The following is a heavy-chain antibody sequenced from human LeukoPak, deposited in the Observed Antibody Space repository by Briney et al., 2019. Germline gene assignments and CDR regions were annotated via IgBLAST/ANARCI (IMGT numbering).Heavy chain of an antibody. V-gene: IGHV4-34*01. CDR2: MNHSGST. CDR3: ARGLELRSYYYYYMDV. Sequence: KPSETLSLTCAVYGGSFSGYYWSWIRQPPGKGLEWIGEMNHSGSTNYNPSLKSRVTISVDTSKNQFSLKLSSVTAADTAVYYCARGLELRSYYYYYMDVWGKGTTVTVSS. J-gene: IGHJ6*03. D-gene: IGHD1-7*01. CDR1: GGSFSGYY.